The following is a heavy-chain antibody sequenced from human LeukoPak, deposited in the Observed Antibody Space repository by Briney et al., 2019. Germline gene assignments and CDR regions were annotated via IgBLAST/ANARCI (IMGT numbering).Heavy chain of an antibody. Sequence: ASVKVSCKASGSIFTNYHLHWVRLAPGRGLERMGAVYTDGGTITNTRSFQDRVTMTRDVSTRTVYMELSSLNSEDTAVYYCATEAPGSYRFDNWGQEILVTVSS. CDR1: GSIFTNYH. J-gene: IGHJ4*02. CDR3: ATEAPGSYRFDN. D-gene: IGHD3-10*01. CDR2: VYTDGGTI. V-gene: IGHV1-46*01.